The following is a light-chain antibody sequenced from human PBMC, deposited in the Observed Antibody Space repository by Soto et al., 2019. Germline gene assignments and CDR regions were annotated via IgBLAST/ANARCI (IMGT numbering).Light chain of an antibody. CDR1: EDITNY. J-gene: IGKJ2*01. CDR3: QQYDYLPYT. Sequence: DIQMTQSPSSLSASVGDKVTITCQADEDITNYLNWYQQKAGKAPKLLIYDASNLETGVPSRFSGSGSGTEFTFTISSLQPEDIATYYCQQYDYLPYTFGQGTKLEI. V-gene: IGKV1-33*01. CDR2: DAS.